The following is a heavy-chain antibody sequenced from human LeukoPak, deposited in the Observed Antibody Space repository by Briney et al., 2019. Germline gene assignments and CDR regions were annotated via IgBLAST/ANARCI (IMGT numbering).Heavy chain of an antibody. D-gene: IGHD5-12*01. CDR1: GGSISSGGYY. CDR2: IYYSGST. V-gene: IGHV4-31*03. CDR3: ARGRGYSGYDYGVDY. Sequence: SQTLSLTCTVSGGSISSGGYYWSWIGQHPGKGLEWIGYIYYSGSTYYNPSLKSRVTISVDTSKNQFSLKLSSVTAADTAVYYCARGRGYSGYDYGVDYWGQGTLVTVSS. J-gene: IGHJ4*02.